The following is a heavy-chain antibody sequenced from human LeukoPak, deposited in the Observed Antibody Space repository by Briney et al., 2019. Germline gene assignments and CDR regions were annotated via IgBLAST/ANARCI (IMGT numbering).Heavy chain of an antibody. V-gene: IGHV3-33*08. J-gene: IGHJ3*02. Sequence: GGSLRLSCAASGFTFSSYSMNWVRQAPGKGLEWVAVIWYDGSNKYYADSVKGRFTISRDNSKNTVYLQMNSLRAEDTAVYYCARGLRNTDTFDIWGQETMVTVSS. CDR3: ARGLRNTDTFDI. CDR2: IWYDGSNK. CDR1: GFTFSSYS.